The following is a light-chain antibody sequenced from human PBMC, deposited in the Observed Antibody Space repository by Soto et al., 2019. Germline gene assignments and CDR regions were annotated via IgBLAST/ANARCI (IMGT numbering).Light chain of an antibody. V-gene: IGLV2-14*01. Sequence: QSVLTQPASVSGSPGHSITISCTGTSSDVGAYDYVSWYQQHPGKAPKLMICEVSNRPSGVSHRFSGSKSGNTASQTISGLQADDEADYYCSSYTSSNTWVFGGGTKLTVL. J-gene: IGLJ3*02. CDR2: EVS. CDR1: SSDVGAYDY. CDR3: SSYTSSNTWV.